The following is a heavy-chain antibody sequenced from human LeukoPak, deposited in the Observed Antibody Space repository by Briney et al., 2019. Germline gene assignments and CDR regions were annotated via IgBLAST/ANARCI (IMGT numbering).Heavy chain of an antibody. CDR2: IYYSGST. Sequence: SETLSLTCTVSYDSVGDYYWSWIRQPPGKGLEWIGFIYYSGSTNYSPSLKSRVTMSVDMSKNQFSLKLSSVTAADTAVYYCARLKNAFDIWGQGTPVLVSS. V-gene: IGHV4-59*02. CDR1: YDSVGDYY. CDR3: ARLKNAFDI. J-gene: IGHJ3*02.